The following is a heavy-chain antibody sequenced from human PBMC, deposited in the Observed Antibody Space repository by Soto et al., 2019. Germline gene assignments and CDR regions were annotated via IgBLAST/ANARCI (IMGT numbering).Heavy chain of an antibody. D-gene: IGHD2-2*01. CDR2: IIPIFGTA. Sequence: SVKVSCKASGGTFSSDAISWVRQAPGEGLEWMGGIIPIFGTASYAQKFQGRVTITADECTSTAYMELSSLRSEDTAVYYCARGPGYGSSTSRKCSDYYYYSKDVWG. J-gene: IGHJ6*02. V-gene: IGHV1-69*13. CDR1: GGTFSSDA. CDR3: ARGPGYGSSTSRKCSDYYYYSKDV.